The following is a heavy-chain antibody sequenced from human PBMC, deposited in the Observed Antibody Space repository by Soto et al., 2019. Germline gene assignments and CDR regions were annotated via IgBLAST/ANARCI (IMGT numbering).Heavy chain of an antibody. CDR3: TKGATGSFDS. J-gene: IGHJ4*02. CDR1: GYRFTSSW. CDR2: VYPSDSDV. Sequence: PGESLKISWQGSGYRFTSSWIGWVRQMPGKGLEWLGNVYPSDSDVRYSPSFEGRVTISADNSINTAYLHLLNLKASDTAIYYCTKGATGSFDSWGEGTRVSVSS. D-gene: IGHD1-1*01. V-gene: IGHV5-51*01.